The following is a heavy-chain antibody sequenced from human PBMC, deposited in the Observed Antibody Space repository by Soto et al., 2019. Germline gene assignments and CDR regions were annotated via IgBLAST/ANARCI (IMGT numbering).Heavy chain of an antibody. Sequence: ASLKVSCKASGYTFTSYYMHWVRQAPGQGLEWMGIINPSGGSTSYAQKFQGRVTMTRDTSTSTVYMELSSLRSEDTAVYYCASQTYDFWSGQNYYHYYYMDVWGKGTTVTVSS. V-gene: IGHV1-46*03. J-gene: IGHJ6*03. D-gene: IGHD3-3*01. CDR2: INPSGGST. CDR1: GYTFTSYY. CDR3: ASQTYDFWSGQNYYHYYYMDV.